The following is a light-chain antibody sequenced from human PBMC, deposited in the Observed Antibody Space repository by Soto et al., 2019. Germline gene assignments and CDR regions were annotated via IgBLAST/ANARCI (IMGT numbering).Light chain of an antibody. CDR1: QSVSSN. CDR2: GAS. J-gene: IGKJ3*01. Sequence: EIVMTQSPATLSVSLGERATLSCRASQSVSSNLAWYQLKPGQAPRLLIYGASTRATGIPARFSGSGSGTEFTLTISSLQSEDFAVYYCQHRTNWPLSFTFGPGTKVDIK. CDR3: QHRTNWPLSFT. V-gene: IGKV3-15*01.